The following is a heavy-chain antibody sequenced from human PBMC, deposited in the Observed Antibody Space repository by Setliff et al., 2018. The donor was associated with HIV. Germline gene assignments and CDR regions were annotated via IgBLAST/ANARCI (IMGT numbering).Heavy chain of an antibody. D-gene: IGHD3-16*02. CDR1: GFTFDDYG. J-gene: IGHJ5*02. CDR2: IDGNGDIR. Sequence: GESLTISCAASGFTFDDYGMNWVRQVPGKGLEWVSGIDGNGDIRGYADSVRGRFTISRDTAKTSLYLEMNSLRVEDTALYYCTRDYRTSNWFDPWGHGTLVTVSS. CDR3: TRDYRTSNWFDP. V-gene: IGHV3-20*04.